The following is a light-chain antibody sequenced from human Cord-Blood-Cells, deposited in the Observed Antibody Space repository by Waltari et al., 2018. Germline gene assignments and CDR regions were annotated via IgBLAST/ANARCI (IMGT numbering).Light chain of an antibody. Sequence: DIQMTQSPSTLSASVGDRVTITCRASQSISSWLAWYQQKPGKAPKLLIYDASSLESGVPSRFSGSEAGTEFTLTISSLQPDDFATYYCKQYNSYWTFDQGTKVEI. J-gene: IGKJ1*01. CDR3: KQYNSYWT. CDR1: QSISSW. CDR2: DAS. V-gene: IGKV1-5*01.